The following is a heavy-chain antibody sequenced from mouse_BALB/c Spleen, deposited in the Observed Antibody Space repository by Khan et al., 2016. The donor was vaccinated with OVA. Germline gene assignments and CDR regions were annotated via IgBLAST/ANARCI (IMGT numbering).Heavy chain of an antibody. CDR2: IDPPNDDS. Sequence: MQLEESGAEVVKPGASVKLSCSASDFNIRDTYIHWVKQRPEQGLEWIGRIDPPNDDSKYGPKFQDKATLTADTSSNTAYLQLSSLTSEDTAVYYCATLYGNLFAYWGQGTLVSVSA. D-gene: IGHD2-1*01. CDR1: DFNIRDTY. J-gene: IGHJ3*01. CDR3: ATLYGNLFAY. V-gene: IGHV14-3*02.